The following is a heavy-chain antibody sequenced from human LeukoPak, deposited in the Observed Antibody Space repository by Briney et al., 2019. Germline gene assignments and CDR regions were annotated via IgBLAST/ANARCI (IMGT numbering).Heavy chain of an antibody. V-gene: IGHV1-2*06. D-gene: IGHD1-14*01. CDR1: GFTFTDYY. CDR3: ATDGGNHNFDY. J-gene: IGHJ4*02. Sequence: ASVKVSXKASGFTFTDYYLHWVRQAPGQGLEWMGRIILNGGATSYAQKFQGRVTLTWDTSISTAYMELIRQTSDDTAVYYCATDGGNHNFDYWGQGTLVTVSS. CDR2: IILNGGAT.